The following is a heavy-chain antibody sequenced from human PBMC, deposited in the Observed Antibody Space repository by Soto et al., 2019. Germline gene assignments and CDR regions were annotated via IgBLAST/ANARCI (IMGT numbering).Heavy chain of an antibody. J-gene: IGHJ5*02. D-gene: IGHD3-22*01. CDR3: ARVAPYYYDSSGYYYDAYWFDP. Sequence: GGSLRLSCAASGVTFSSYWMHWVRQAPGKGLVWVSRINSDGSSTSYADSVKGRFTISRDNAKNTLYLQMNSLRAEDTAVYYCARVAPYYYDSSGYYYDAYWFDPWGQGTLVTVSS. V-gene: IGHV3-74*01. CDR2: INSDGSST. CDR1: GVTFSSYW.